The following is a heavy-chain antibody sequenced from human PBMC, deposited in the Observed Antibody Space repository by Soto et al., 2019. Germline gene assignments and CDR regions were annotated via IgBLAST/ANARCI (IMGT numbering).Heavy chain of an antibody. CDR1: GFTFSNYW. Sequence: EVQLVESGGGLVQPGGSLRLSCAASGFTFSNYWMSGVRQAPGKGLEWGANIKQDGSEKYYVVFVKGRVTISRDNAKKSLCLKMNSLRAEDTAVYYCARDQGWSGGTCYSYFQPWGKGTLVTVSS. CDR3: ARDQGWSGGTCYSYFQP. V-gene: IGHV3-7*01. CDR2: IKQDGSEK. D-gene: IGHD2-15*01. J-gene: IGHJ1*01.